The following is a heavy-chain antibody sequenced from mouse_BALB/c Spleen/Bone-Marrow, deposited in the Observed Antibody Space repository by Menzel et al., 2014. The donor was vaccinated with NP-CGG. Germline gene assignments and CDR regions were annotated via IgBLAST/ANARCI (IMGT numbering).Heavy chain of an antibody. CDR2: IRNKAYGYTT. V-gene: IGHV7-3*02. CDR1: GFTFTDYY. CDR3: ARFPMDY. J-gene: IGHJ4*01. Sequence: EVKLVESGGGLVQPGGSLRLSCTTSGFTFTDYYMSWVRQPPGKALEWLAFIRNKAYGYTTEYSASVRGRFTISRDNSQSILYLQVNTLRAEDSATYYCARFPMDYWGQGTSVTVSS.